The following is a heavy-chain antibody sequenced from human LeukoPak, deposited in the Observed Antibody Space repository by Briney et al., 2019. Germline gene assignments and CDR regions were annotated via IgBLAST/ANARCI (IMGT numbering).Heavy chain of an antibody. J-gene: IGHJ5*01. D-gene: IGHD3-16*01. V-gene: IGHV3-30*02. CDR2: IRYDGNNK. Sequence: GSLRLSCAASGFTFSSSDMHWVRQAPGKGLEWVAFIRYDGNNKYYADSVKGRLTITRDNSKNALYLQMNSPRAADTAVYYCAKGYRNHLLILLDSWGQGTLVTVSS. CDR3: AKGYRNHLLILLDS. CDR1: GFTFSSSD.